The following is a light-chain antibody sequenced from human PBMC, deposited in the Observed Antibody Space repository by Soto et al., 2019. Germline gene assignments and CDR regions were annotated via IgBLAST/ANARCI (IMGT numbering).Light chain of an antibody. CDR1: QSVSSSY. Sequence: EIVLTQSPGTLSLSPGERATLSCRASQSVSSSYLAWYQQKPGQAPRLLIYGASGRATGIPDRFSGSESGTDFTLTISRLEPEDFAVFYCQQFDTSPPSTFGQGTRLEIK. CDR2: GAS. CDR3: QQFDTSPPST. J-gene: IGKJ5*01. V-gene: IGKV3-20*01.